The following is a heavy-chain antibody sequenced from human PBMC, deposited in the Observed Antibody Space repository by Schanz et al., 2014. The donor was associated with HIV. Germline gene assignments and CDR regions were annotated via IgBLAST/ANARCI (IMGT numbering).Heavy chain of an antibody. CDR1: GVPFRNYG. D-gene: IGHD6-13*01. CDR2: ISGSVGST. J-gene: IGHJ4*02. CDR3: AKVGRIYSTTWIDH. Sequence: LQLVESGGGLVQPGTSLRLSCAASGVPFRNYGMHWVRQAPGKGLEWVSSISGSVGSTYYADSVKGRFAISRDNSKNTVYLQMNSLRGEDSAVYYCAKVGRIYSTTWIDHWGQGTLVTVSS. V-gene: IGHV3-NL1*01.